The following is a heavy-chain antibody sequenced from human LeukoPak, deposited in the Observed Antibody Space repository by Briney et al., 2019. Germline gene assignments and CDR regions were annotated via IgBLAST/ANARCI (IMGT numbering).Heavy chain of an antibody. CDR3: ARVTQQLVPYFDY. Sequence: PSETLSLTCTVSGGSIRSYYWSWIRQPPGKGLEWIGYIYYSGSTNYNPSLKSRVTISVDTSKNQFSLKLSSVTAADTAVYYCARVTQQLVPYFDYWGQGTLVTVSS. CDR1: GGSIRSYY. CDR2: IYYSGST. D-gene: IGHD6-13*01. J-gene: IGHJ4*02. V-gene: IGHV4-59*01.